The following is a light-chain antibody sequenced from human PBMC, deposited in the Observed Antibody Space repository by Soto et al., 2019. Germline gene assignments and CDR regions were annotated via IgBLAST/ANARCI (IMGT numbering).Light chain of an antibody. V-gene: IGKV1-5*03. CDR1: QSVSGW. CDR2: KAS. Sequence: DIQMTQSPSTLSASVGDRVTITCRASQSVSGWLAWYQQRPGKAPKLLIYKASTLASGVASRFSGSGSGTEFTLTISTLQPDDFATYYCQQYDVYPLTFGGGTKVDIK. J-gene: IGKJ4*01. CDR3: QQYDVYPLT.